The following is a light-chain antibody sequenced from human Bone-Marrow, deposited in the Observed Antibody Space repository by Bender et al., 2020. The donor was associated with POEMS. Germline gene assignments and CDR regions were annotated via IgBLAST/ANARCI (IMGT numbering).Light chain of an antibody. CDR3: VAWDASLNGWV. CDR1: SRDVGSYNL. Sequence: QSALTQPASVSGSPGQSITISCAGTSRDVGSYNLVAWYQQHPGKAPKLMIYEDFRRPSGVSNRFSGSKSGNTASLAITGLQSDDEAIYFCVAWDASLNGWVFGGGTKLTVL. V-gene: IGLV2-14*02. J-gene: IGLJ3*02. CDR2: EDF.